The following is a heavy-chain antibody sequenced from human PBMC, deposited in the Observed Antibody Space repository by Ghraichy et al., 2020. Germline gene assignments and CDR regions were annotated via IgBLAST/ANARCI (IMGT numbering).Heavy chain of an antibody. CDR3: ATGGTTVTGGTRLSYWFFDL. CDR1: GGTFSRNA. Sequence: SVKVSCKASGGTFSRNAISWVRQAPGQGLEWMGRIIPVLGIANFTQKFQGRVTITADTSTSTAYMEVSSLGPEDTAVYYCATGGTTVTGGTRLSYWFFDLWGRGTLVTVSS. J-gene: IGHJ2*01. D-gene: IGHD4-17*01. CDR2: IIPVLGIA. V-gene: IGHV1-69*04.